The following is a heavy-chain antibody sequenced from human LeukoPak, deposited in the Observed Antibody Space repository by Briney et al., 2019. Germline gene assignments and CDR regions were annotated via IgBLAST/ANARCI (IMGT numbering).Heavy chain of an antibody. V-gene: IGHV3-23*01. Sequence: GGSLRLSCAASGFTFSSYAMSWVCQAPGKGLEWVSAISGSGGSTYYADSVKGRFTISRDNSKNTLYLQMNSLRAEDTAVYYCARSEIVVVPAAIGKYYFDYRGQGTLVTVSS. CDR3: ARSEIVVVPAAIGKYYFDY. J-gene: IGHJ4*02. D-gene: IGHD2-2*01. CDR2: ISGSGGST. CDR1: GFTFSSYA.